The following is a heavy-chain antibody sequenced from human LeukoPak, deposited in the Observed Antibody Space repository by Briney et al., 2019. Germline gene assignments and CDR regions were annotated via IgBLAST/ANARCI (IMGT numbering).Heavy chain of an antibody. J-gene: IGHJ4*02. V-gene: IGHV3-7*04. CDR1: GFTFSTYW. CDR3: ARVYQLSPFN. CDR2: IKQDGSEK. D-gene: IGHD2-2*01. Sequence: GGSHTLSCAASGFTFSTYWMSWVRQAPGKGLEWVANIKQDGSEKYYVDSVKGRFTISRDHAKNSLYLQMSSLRAEDTAVYCCARVYQLSPFNWGQGTLFTDSP.